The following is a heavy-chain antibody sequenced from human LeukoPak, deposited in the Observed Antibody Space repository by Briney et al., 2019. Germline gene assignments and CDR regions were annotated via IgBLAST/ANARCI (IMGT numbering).Heavy chain of an antibody. CDR3: ARVRVRLRGILPDAFDI. Sequence: GSLRLSCAASGFTFDDYAMHWVRLAPGKGLEWIGYIYYSGSTNYNPSLKSRVTISVDTSKNQFSLKLSSVTAADTAVYYCARVRVRLRGILPDAFDIWGQGTMVTVSS. J-gene: IGHJ3*02. CDR2: IYYSGST. V-gene: IGHV4-59*01. D-gene: IGHD4-17*01. CDR1: GFTFDDYA.